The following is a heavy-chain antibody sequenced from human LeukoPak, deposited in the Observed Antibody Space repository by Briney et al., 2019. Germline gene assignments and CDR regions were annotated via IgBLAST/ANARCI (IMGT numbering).Heavy chain of an antibody. Sequence: PSQTLSLTCAVSGGSISSGGYSWSWIRQPPGTGLEWIGYIYHSGSTYYNPSLKSRVTISVDRSKNQFSLKLSSVTAADTAVYYCARVNYGSGSYAFDYWGQGTLVTVSS. CDR2: IYHSGST. J-gene: IGHJ4*02. V-gene: IGHV4-30-2*01. CDR1: GGSISSGGYS. D-gene: IGHD3-10*01. CDR3: ARVNYGSGSYAFDY.